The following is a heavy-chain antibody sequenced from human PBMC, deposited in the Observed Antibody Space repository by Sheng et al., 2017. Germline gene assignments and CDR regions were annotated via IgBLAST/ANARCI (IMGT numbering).Heavy chain of an antibody. CDR1: GFPFSSYE. D-gene: IGHD5-12*01. Sequence: EVQLVESGGGLIQPGGSLRLSCATYGFPFSSYEMNWVRQAPGKGLEWLSFITPSGDVKYYADSAKGRFTISRDNAENSLFLQMNSLRAEDTAVYYCARAQADGYNQIDFWGQGTLVTVSS. J-gene: IGHJ4*02. CDR2: ITPSGDVK. CDR3: ARAQADGYNQIDF. V-gene: IGHV3-48*03.